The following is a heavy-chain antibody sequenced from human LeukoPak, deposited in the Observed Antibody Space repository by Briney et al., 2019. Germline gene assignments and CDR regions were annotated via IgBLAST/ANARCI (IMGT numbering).Heavy chain of an antibody. CDR2: IYPGDSDT. CDR1: GYSFTSYW. J-gene: IGHJ4*02. Sequence: GESLKISCKGSGYSFTSYWIGWVRQMPGKGLEWMGIIYPGDSDTSYTPSFQGQVTISADKSISTAYLQWSSLKASDTAMYYCARRGYYDSSGYYLDYWGQGTLVTVSS. CDR3: ARRGYYDSSGYYLDY. V-gene: IGHV5-51*01. D-gene: IGHD3-22*01.